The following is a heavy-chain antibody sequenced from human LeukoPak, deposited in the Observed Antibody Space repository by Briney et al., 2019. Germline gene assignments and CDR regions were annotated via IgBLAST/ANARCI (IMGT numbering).Heavy chain of an antibody. J-gene: IGHJ5*02. D-gene: IGHD2-15*01. Sequence: ASVKVSCKASGYTFTAYVMHWVRQAPGQGLEWMGWISAYNGNTNYAQKLQGRVTMTTDTSTSTAYMELRSLRFDDTAVYYCGRGPYCSGGSCYSFWFDPWGQGTLVTVSS. V-gene: IGHV1-18*01. CDR2: ISAYNGNT. CDR1: GYTFTAYV. CDR3: GRGPYCSGGSCYSFWFDP.